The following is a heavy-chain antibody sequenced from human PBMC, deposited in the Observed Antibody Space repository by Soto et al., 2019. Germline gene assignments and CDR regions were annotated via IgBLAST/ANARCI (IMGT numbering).Heavy chain of an antibody. CDR2: INPSGGST. Sequence: GASVKVSCKASGYTFTSYYMHWVRQAPGQGLEWMGIINPSGGSTSYAQKFQGRVTMTRDTSTSTVYMELSSLRSEDTAVYYCARDPSSYDFWSGSKFDYWGQGTLVTVSS. CDR3: ARDPSSYDFWSGSKFDY. D-gene: IGHD3-3*01. V-gene: IGHV1-46*03. CDR1: GYTFTSYY. J-gene: IGHJ4*02.